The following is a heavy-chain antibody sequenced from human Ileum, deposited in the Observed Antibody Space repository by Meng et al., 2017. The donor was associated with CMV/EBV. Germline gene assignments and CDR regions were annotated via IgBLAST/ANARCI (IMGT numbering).Heavy chain of an antibody. CDR2: MRSDGINK. CDR3: ANLADYDPSGQNYMGQ. D-gene: IGHD3-22*01. J-gene: IGHJ4*02. V-gene: IGHV3-30*02. Sequence: LVGSGGGWVPPGGSLRLSCAASGFSFSSYGMHWVRQAPGKGLEWVSFMRSDGINKYYGDSVKGRFTISRDNSKNTLYLEMNSLRTEDTAVYYCANLADYDPSGQNYMGQWGQGTLVTVSS. CDR1: GFSFSSYG.